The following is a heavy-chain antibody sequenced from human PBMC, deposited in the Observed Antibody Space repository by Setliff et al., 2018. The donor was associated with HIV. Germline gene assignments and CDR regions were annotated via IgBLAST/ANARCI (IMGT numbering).Heavy chain of an antibody. CDR2: FYHSGSA. CDR1: GYSISSGYY. J-gene: IGHJ4*02. D-gene: IGHD2-15*01. Sequence: SETLSLTCAVSGYSISSGYYWGWIRQPPGKGPEWIGSFYHSGSAYHPSLKSRLTISVDASKRHFSLKLSSVTAADTAVYYCARTMAVPATQPFDYWGQGTLVTVSS. CDR3: ARTMAVPATQPFDY. V-gene: IGHV4-38-2*01.